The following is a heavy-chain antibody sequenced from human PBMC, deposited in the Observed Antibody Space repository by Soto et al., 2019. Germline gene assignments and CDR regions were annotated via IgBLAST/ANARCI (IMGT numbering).Heavy chain of an antibody. D-gene: IGHD2-15*01. J-gene: IGHJ6*03. V-gene: IGHV4-31*03. CDR2: IYYSGST. Sequence: TSETLSLTCTVSGGSISSGGYYWSWIRQHPGKGLEWIGYIYYSGSTYYNPSLKSRVTISVDTSKNQFSLKLSSVTAADTAVYYCARVVVVAASDYMDVWGKGTTVTVSS. CDR1: GGSISSGGYY. CDR3: ARVVVVAASDYMDV.